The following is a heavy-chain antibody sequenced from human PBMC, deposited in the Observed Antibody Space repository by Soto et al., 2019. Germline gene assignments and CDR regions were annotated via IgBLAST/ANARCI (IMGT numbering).Heavy chain of an antibody. CDR3: ARGQRFSDWFDP. CDR1: GGSITSYY. Sequence: ETLSLTCTVSGGSITSYYWTWIRQPAGKGLEWIGRVYSSGGTHYNPSLKSRVTISLDTSKNQFSLRLLSVTDADTAVYFCARGQRFSDWFDPWGQGTLVTVSS. CDR2: VYSSGGT. V-gene: IGHV4-4*07. D-gene: IGHD3-3*01. J-gene: IGHJ5*02.